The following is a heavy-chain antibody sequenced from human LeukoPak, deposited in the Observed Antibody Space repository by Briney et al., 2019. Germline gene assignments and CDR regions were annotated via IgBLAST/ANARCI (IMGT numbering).Heavy chain of an antibody. D-gene: IGHD4-23*01. CDR1: GLTFSDDW. Sequence: PGGSVRLSCGASGLTFSDDWMSWVRQAPGKGLEWVAIIKGDGTEKKYVESVKGRFTISRDNARKSVYLQMDSLRVEDTAVYYCARGGGWLIESWGHGTLVTVSS. CDR2: IKGDGTEK. J-gene: IGHJ5*01. V-gene: IGHV3-7*01. CDR3: ARGGGWLIES.